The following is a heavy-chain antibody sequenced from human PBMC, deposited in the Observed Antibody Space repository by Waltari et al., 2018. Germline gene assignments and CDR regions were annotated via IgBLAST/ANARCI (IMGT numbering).Heavy chain of an antibody. D-gene: IGHD2-15*01. CDR1: YDSMGERDF. CDR3: ARDRGRGLYLDS. J-gene: IGHJ4*02. V-gene: IGHV4-4*02. Sequence: QLQLQQSGPGLVKPSESLSLTCAGSYDSMGERDFWSWVRRSPGQGLEWIGQVHRSGRTNYNPSLASRVTISVDTSKNQFSLKVPSPTAADTAIYYCARDRGRGLYLDSWGPGTLVTVSP. CDR2: VHRSGRT.